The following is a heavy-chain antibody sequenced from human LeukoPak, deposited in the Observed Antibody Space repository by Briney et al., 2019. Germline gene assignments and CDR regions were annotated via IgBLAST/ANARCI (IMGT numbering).Heavy chain of an antibody. CDR2: IDDSGNA. D-gene: IGHD3-10*01. Sequence: NTSETLSLTCTVSGGSISRYYWSWIRRPPGKGLEWIGYIDDSGNANYNPSLKSQVTISVDKSKNQFSPKLSFVTAADTAMYYCARSDYHNSGSHTVFDAFDIWGQGTRVTVSS. J-gene: IGHJ3*02. CDR3: ARSDYHNSGSHTVFDAFDI. V-gene: IGHV4-59*01. CDR1: GGSISRYY.